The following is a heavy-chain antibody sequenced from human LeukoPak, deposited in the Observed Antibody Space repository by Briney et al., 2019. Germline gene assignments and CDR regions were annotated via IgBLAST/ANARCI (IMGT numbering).Heavy chain of an antibody. CDR2: THPSGNT. CDR1: GASNNSYY. J-gene: IGHJ5*02. Sequence: PSETLSLSCTVSGASNNSYYWSWIRQPPGKGLEWIGYTHPSGNTNYSPSLKSRVTISMDTPTNQFSLKLKSVTAADTAVYFCARKAPKKGWFDPWGQGTLVTVSS. V-gene: IGHV4-4*09. CDR3: ARKAPKKGWFDP.